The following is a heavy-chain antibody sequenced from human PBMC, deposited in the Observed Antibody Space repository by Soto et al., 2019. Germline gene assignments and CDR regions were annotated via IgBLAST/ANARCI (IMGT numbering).Heavy chain of an antibody. CDR3: ARFFGNAFDI. D-gene: IGHD3-16*01. V-gene: IGHV4-39*01. CDR2: IHYDGST. J-gene: IGHJ3*02. Sequence: SETLSLTCSVSGGSISSSSFNWDWIRQPPGKGLEWIGTIHYDGSTDYNPSLKSRAIISVDTSKNEFSLKLTSVTAADTAVYYCARFFGNAFDIWGHGPVVTVSS. CDR1: GGSISSSSFN.